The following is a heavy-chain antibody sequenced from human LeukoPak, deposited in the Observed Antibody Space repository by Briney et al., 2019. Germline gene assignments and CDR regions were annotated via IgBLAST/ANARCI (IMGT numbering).Heavy chain of an antibody. J-gene: IGHJ4*02. CDR1: GYTFTGYY. Sequence: ASVKVSCKASGYTFTGYYMHWVRQAPGQGLEWMGWINPNSGGTNYAQKLQGRVTMTTDTSTSTVYMELRSLRSDDTAVYYCVRGRDITIFGVVTTAFDYWGQGTLVTVSS. V-gene: IGHV1-2*02. D-gene: IGHD3-3*01. CDR2: INPNSGGT. CDR3: VRGRDITIFGVVTTAFDY.